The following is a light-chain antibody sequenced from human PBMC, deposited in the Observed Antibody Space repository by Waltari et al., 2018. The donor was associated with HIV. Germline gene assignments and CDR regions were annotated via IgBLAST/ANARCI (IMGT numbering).Light chain of an antibody. CDR1: SSNIGKGHD. J-gene: IGLJ2*01. V-gene: IGLV1-40*01. Sequence: QSLLTQPPSLSGAPGQRVTISCTGNSSNIGKGHDVHWYQQFPGTAPKLLIYTNSNRPSWVRGRFSGSNAGASASLAIAGLQFEDEADYYCQSYDSNVKGVVGGGTKLTVL. CDR3: QSYDSNVKGV. CDR2: TNS.